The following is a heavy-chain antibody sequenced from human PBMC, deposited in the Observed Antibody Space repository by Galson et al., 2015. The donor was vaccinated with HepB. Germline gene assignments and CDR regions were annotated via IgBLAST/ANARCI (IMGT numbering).Heavy chain of an antibody. J-gene: IGHJ4*02. D-gene: IGHD6-19*01. CDR3: SKVFPEKTDGWYRQALYYFDS. Sequence: SLRLSCAASGFAFDTHAMSWVRQAPGKGLEWISAITPSGDNTYSADSMKGRFFISRDNSQNTLFLQMNRLRADDTALYFCSKVFPEKTDGWYRQALYYFDSWGQGTRVTVSS. CDR2: ITPSGDNT. CDR1: GFAFDTHA. V-gene: IGHV3-23*01.